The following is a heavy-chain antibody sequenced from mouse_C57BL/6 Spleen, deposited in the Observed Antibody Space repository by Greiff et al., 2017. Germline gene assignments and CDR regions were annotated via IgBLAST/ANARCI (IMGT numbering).Heavy chain of an antibody. Sequence: ESGPGLVKPSQSLSLTCSVTGYSITSGYYWNWIRQFPGNNLEWMGYISYDGSNNYNPSLKNRISVTRDTSKNQLFLKLNSVTTEDTATYYCANNLPGFAYWGQGTLVTVSA. CDR2: ISYDGSN. V-gene: IGHV3-6*01. CDR3: ANNLPGFAY. J-gene: IGHJ3*01. CDR1: GYSITSGYY.